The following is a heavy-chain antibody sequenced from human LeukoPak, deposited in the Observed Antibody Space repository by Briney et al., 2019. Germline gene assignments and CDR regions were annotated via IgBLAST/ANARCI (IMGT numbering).Heavy chain of an antibody. J-gene: IGHJ5*02. D-gene: IGHD6-13*01. CDR1: AYYFTSYC. CDR2: IIAYNGNT. CDR3: ARDSRYSSSWFPPTNWFDP. Sequence: ASVNVSCKAAAYYFTSYCISCVRHPPGRGREWMGWIIAYNGNTNYAQKLQGRVTMTTDTSTSTAYMELRSLRSDDTAVYYCARDSRYSSSWFPPTNWFDPWGQGTLVTVSS. V-gene: IGHV1-18*01.